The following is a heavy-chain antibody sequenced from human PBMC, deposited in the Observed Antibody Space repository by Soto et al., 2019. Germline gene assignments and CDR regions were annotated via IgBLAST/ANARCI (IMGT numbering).Heavy chain of an antibody. J-gene: IGHJ5*02. Sequence: ASVKVSCKASGYTFTSYYMHWVRQAPGQGLECMGIINPSGGSTSYAQKFQGRVTMTRDTSTSTVYMELSNLRSEDTAVYYCARDRTYSSSRGWFDPWGQGTLVTVSS. CDR2: INPSGGST. CDR3: ARDRTYSSSRGWFDP. V-gene: IGHV1-46*01. CDR1: GYTFTSYY. D-gene: IGHD6-13*01.